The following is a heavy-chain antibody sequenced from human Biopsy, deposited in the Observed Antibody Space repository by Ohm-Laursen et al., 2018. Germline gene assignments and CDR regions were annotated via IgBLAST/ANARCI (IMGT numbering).Heavy chain of an antibody. Sequence: CAASGFTVSTTYMSWVRQAPGKGLEWVSIIYLDGNTYYTDSVKGRFTISRDNSKNALYLQMNSLRPADTAKYYCVRGRAYWGQGTLVTVSS. V-gene: IGHV3-53*01. CDR1: GFTVSTTY. CDR2: IYLDGNT. J-gene: IGHJ4*02. CDR3: VRGRAY.